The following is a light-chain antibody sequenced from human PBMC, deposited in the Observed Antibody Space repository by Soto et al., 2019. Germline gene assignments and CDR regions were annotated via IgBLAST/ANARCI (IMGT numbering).Light chain of an antibody. CDR1: QGVGST. V-gene: IGKV3-15*01. CDR2: DAS. J-gene: IGKJ4*01. Sequence: ELVLTQSPATLSVSPGERATLSCRASQGVGSTLVWYQQEPGRAPRLLIYDASTRATGVPARFSGSGSGTEFTLTISGLQSDDFAVYYCQHYLTWPLTFGGGTRVEI. CDR3: QHYLTWPLT.